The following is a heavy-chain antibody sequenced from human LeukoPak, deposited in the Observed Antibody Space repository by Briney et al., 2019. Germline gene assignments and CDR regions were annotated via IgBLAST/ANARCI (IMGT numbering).Heavy chain of an antibody. CDR2: MNPNNSDI. V-gene: IGHV1-8*01. J-gene: IGHJ4*02. D-gene: IGHD1-14*01. CDR3: VRVPPGTTIYAY. Sequence: ASVKVSCKASGYTFTSYHINWVRQATGQGLEWVGWMNPNNSDIGYAQKFQGRVTMTRNTSIGTAYMELSSLRSEDTAIYYCVRVPPGTTIYAYWGQGTLVTVSS. CDR1: GYTFTSYH.